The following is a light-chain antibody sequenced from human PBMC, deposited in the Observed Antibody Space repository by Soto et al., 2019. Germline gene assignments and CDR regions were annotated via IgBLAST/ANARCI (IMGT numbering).Light chain of an antibody. CDR2: GTS. CDR3: QQYDTSSLT. Sequence: EIVLTQSPGTLSLSPGERATLSCRASQSVSSSYFDWYQQKPGQAPRLLIYGTSSRATGIPDRFSGSGSGTDFTLTISRLETEDFAVYYCQQYDTSSLTFGGGTKVEI. J-gene: IGKJ4*01. V-gene: IGKV3-20*01. CDR1: QSVSSSY.